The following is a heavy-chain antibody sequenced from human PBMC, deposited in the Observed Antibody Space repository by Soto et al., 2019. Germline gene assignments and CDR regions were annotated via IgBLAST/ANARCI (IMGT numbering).Heavy chain of an antibody. D-gene: IGHD2-2*01. CDR1: GYTFTSYG. V-gene: IGHV1-18*01. CDR3: ARSGNVRYCSSTSCHDKTYYYYYYMDV. CDR2: ISAYNGNT. Sequence: ASVKVSCKASGYTFTSYGISWVRQAPGQGLEWMGWISAYNGNTNYAQKLQGRVTMTTDTSTSTAYMELRSLRSDDTAVYYCARSGNVRYCSSTSCHDKTYYYYYYMDVWGKGTTVTVSS. J-gene: IGHJ6*03.